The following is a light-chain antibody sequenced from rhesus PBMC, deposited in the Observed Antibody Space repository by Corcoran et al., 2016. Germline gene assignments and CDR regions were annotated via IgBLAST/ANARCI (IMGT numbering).Light chain of an antibody. V-gene: IGKV1-19*01. CDR1: QGISSW. Sequence: DIQMTQSPSSLSASVGDKVTITCHASQGISSWLAWYQQKPGKPPKPLIYYESILQSGVPSRFSGRGFETDYTLTINSLQPEDLLIYYYQQYDDLPWTIGQGTKVEIK. CDR2: YES. CDR3: QQYDDLPWT. J-gene: IGKJ1*01.